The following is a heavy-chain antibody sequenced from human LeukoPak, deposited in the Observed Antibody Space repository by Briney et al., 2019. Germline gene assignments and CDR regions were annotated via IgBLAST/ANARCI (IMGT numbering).Heavy chain of an antibody. J-gene: IGHJ6*02. Sequence: SETLSLTCTVSGGSISYYYWSWIRQSPGKGLEWIGYVYYSGSTNYNPSLKSGVTISVETSKNQFSLQLRSVTAADTAVYYCAREDPQTRVPEGMDVWGQGTTVTVSS. CDR2: VYYSGST. V-gene: IGHV4-59*01. CDR1: GGSISYYY. D-gene: IGHD4/OR15-4a*01. CDR3: AREDPQTRVPEGMDV.